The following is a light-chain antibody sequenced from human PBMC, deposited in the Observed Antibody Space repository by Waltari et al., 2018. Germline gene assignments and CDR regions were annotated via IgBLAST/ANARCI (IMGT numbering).Light chain of an antibody. Sequence: EIVMTQSPATLSVSPGESASLSCRASQSVTNKLAWYQQTPGQAPRLLIGFSSTRATGIPARFSGSGSGTEFTLTISNLQSEDFAVYYCQHYNNWPYTFGQGTKLEIK. CDR3: QHYNNWPYT. CDR1: QSVTNK. CDR2: FSS. V-gene: IGKV3-15*01. J-gene: IGKJ2*01.